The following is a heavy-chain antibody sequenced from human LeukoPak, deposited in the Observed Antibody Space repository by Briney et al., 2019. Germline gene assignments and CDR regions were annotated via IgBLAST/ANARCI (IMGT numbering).Heavy chain of an antibody. CDR1: GFTFSSSA. CDR3: AKDRYDFWSGHLS. Sequence: GGSLRLSCAASGFTFSSSAMSWVRQAPGKGLEWVSGIGISGGSTYYADSVKGRFTISRDNSKNTLYLQMNSLRAEDTAVYYCAKDRYDFWSGHLSWGQGTLVTVSS. V-gene: IGHV3-23*01. J-gene: IGHJ5*02. CDR2: IGISGGST. D-gene: IGHD3-3*01.